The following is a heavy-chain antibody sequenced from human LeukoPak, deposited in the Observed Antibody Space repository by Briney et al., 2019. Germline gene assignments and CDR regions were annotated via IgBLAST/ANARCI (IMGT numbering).Heavy chain of an antibody. V-gene: IGHV3-21*04. CDR1: GFALKSYS. CDR2: ISSTSAYI. D-gene: IGHD3-10*01. CDR3: AKGSRAQGYYFDF. J-gene: IGHJ4*02. Sequence: GGSLRLSCAGSGFALKSYSLSWVRQAPGKGLEWVSSISSTSAYIYYADSVKGRFTISRDNSKNTLYLQMNSLRAEDTAAYYCAKGSRAQGYYFDFWGQGTLVTVSS.